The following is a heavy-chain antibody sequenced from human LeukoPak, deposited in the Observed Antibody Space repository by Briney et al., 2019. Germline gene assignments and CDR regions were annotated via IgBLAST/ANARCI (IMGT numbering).Heavy chain of an antibody. CDR3: ARDRVRGRNYGSGSPTH. D-gene: IGHD3-10*01. Sequence: PGGSLRLSCAASGFAFSDFWMSWVRQAPGKGLEWVANIRHDGNAKNYVPSVRGRFTISRDNAKNSLYLQMNSLTVDDTAVYYCARDRVRGRNYGSGSPTHWGQGTLVTVSS. V-gene: IGHV3-7*03. CDR1: GFAFSDFW. CDR2: IRHDGNAK. J-gene: IGHJ4*02.